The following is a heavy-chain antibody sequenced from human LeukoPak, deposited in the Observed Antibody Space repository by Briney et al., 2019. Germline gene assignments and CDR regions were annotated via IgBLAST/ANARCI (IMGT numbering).Heavy chain of an antibody. CDR3: AREGNTVTSHNWFDP. J-gene: IGHJ5*02. V-gene: IGHV3-20*01. Sequence: PGGSLRLSCAASGFTFDDYGMSWVRQAPGKGMEWVSGINWNGGSTGYADSVKGRFTISRDNAKNSLYLQMNSLRAEDTALYHCAREGNTVTSHNWFDPWGQGTLVTVSS. D-gene: IGHD4-17*01. CDR1: GFTFDDYG. CDR2: INWNGGST.